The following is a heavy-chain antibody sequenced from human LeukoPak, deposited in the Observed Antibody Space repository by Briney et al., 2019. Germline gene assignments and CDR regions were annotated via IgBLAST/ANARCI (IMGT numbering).Heavy chain of an antibody. J-gene: IGHJ5*02. CDR2: VYYSGNT. Sequence: SETLSLTCTVSGGSISTYYWSWIRQPPGKGLEWIGFVYYSGNTNYNPSLKSRVTISVDTPKNQFSLRLSSVTAADTAVYYCARQSLGPSRSGTSNIWFDPWGQGTLVTVSS. V-gene: IGHV4-59*08. CDR1: GGSISTYY. CDR3: ARQSLGPSRSGTSNIWFDP. D-gene: IGHD3-10*01.